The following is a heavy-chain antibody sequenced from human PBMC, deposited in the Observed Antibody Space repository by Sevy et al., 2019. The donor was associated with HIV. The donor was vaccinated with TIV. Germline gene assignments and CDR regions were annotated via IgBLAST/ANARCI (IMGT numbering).Heavy chain of an antibody. CDR3: ARLSGGY. CDR2: MSPKSGKT. CDR1: GYTFTSYD. D-gene: IGHD3-10*01. J-gene: IGHJ4*02. Sequence: ASVKVSCKASGYTFTSYDINWVRQATGQGLEWMGWMSPKSGKTGYAQRFQGRVTMTRNTSISTAYMEVSSLRSEDTAVYYCARLSGGYWVQGTLVTVSS. V-gene: IGHV1-8*01.